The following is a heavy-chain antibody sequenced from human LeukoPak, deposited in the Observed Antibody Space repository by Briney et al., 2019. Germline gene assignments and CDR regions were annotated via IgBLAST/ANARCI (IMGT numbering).Heavy chain of an antibody. CDR3: ARGYSSSWYFYYYMDV. CDR1: GGSFSGYY. CDR2: INHSGST. J-gene: IGHJ6*03. Sequence: PETLSLTCAVYGGSFSGYYWSWIRQPPGKGLEWIGEINHSGSTNYNPSLKSRVTISVDTSKNQFSLKLSSVTAADTAVYYCARGYSSSWYFYYYMDVWGKGTTVTVSS. D-gene: IGHD6-13*01. V-gene: IGHV4-34*01.